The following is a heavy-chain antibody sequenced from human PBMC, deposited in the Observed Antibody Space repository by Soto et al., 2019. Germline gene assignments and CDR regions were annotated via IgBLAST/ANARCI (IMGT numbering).Heavy chain of an antibody. CDR3: AHGRYVTSFILDD. CDR2: IYWNADT. J-gene: IGHJ4*02. Sequence: QITLKESAPMLVKPTQTLTLTCTFSGFSLNTPGEGVGWIRQPPGKALEWLALIYWNADTRYSPSLESRLTITKDTSKNQVVLTMPNMDPVDTATYYCAHGRYVTSFILDDWGQGTLVTVSS. D-gene: IGHD2-2*01. CDR1: GFSLNTPGEG. V-gene: IGHV2-5*01.